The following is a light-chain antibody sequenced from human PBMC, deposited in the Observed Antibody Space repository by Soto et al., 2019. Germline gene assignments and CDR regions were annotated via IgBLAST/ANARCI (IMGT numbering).Light chain of an antibody. Sequence: EIVLRHSPATLSLSPGERATLSCRASQSVSSYLAWYQQKPGQAPRLLIYDASNRATGIPARFSGSGSGTDFIFTISSLEPEDFAVYYCQQRSNWPRTFGQGTKVDIK. V-gene: IGKV3-11*01. J-gene: IGKJ1*01. CDR1: QSVSSY. CDR2: DAS. CDR3: QQRSNWPRT.